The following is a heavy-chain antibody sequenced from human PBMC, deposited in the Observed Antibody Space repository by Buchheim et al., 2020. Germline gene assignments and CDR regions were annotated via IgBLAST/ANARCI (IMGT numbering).Heavy chain of an antibody. J-gene: IGHJ6*02. Sequence: QVQLVQSGAEVKKPGASVKVSCKASGYTFTSYYMHWVRQAPGQGLEWMGIINPSGGSTSYAQKFQGRGTMTRDTATGTVSMELSSLRSEDTAVYYCASSIAAAPSEGMDVWGQGTT. CDR2: INPSGGST. D-gene: IGHD6-13*01. V-gene: IGHV1-46*01. CDR3: ASSIAAAPSEGMDV. CDR1: GYTFTSYY.